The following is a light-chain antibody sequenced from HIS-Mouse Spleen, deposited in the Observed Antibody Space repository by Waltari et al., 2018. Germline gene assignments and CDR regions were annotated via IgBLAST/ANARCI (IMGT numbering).Light chain of an antibody. CDR2: EGS. CDR3: CSYAGSSTWV. CDR1: SSYVGRYNL. V-gene: IGLV2-23*01. J-gene: IGLJ3*02. Sequence: QSALTQPASVSGSPGQSITISSTGTSSYVGRYNLFSWYQQHPGKAPKLMIYEGSKRPSGVSNRFSGSKSGNTASLTISGLQAEDEADYYCCSYAGSSTWVFGGGTKLTVL.